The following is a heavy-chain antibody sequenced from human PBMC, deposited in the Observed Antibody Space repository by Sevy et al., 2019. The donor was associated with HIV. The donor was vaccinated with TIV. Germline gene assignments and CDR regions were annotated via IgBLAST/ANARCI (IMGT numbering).Heavy chain of an antibody. CDR3: TTDGSHYYYDSSDYYGPEDYYYGMDV. D-gene: IGHD3-22*01. Sequence: GGSLRLSCAASGFTFSNAWMSWVRQAPGKGLEWVGRIKSKTDGGTTDYAAPVKGRFTISRDDTKNTLYLQMNSLKTRDTALEYCTTDGSHYYYDSSDYYGPEDYYYGMDVWGQGTTVTVSS. J-gene: IGHJ6*02. V-gene: IGHV3-15*01. CDR2: IKSKTDGGTT. CDR1: GFTFSNAW.